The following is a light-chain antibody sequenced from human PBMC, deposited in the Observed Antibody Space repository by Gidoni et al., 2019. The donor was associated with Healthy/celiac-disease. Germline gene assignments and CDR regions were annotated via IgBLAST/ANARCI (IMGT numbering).Light chain of an antibody. CDR1: QDISNY. CDR2: DAS. V-gene: IGKV1-33*01. Sequence: DIQMTQSQSSLSASVGDRVTITCQASQDISNYLNWYQQKPVKAPKLLIYDASNLETGFPSRFSGSGSGTDFTFTISSLQPEDIATYYCQQYDNLPLTFGGGTKVEIK. CDR3: QQYDNLPLT. J-gene: IGKJ4*01.